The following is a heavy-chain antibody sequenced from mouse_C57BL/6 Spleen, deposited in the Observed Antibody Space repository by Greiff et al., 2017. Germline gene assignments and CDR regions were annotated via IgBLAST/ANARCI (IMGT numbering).Heavy chain of an antibody. J-gene: IGHJ4*01. D-gene: IGHD1-1*01. V-gene: IGHV1-7*01. Sequence: QVQLKQSGAELAKPGASVKLSCKASGYTFTSYWMHWVKQRPGQGLEWIGYINPGSGYTKYNQKFKDKATLTADKSSSTAYMHLSSLTYEDSAVYDCATAEYYGSCYVFYAMDYWGQGTSVTVSS. CDR1: GYTFTSYW. CDR2: INPGSGYT. CDR3: ATAEYYGSCYVFYAMDY.